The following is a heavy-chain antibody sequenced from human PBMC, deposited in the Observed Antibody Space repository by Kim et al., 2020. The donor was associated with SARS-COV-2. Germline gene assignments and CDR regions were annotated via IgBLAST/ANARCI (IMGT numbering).Heavy chain of an antibody. Sequence: GGSVSRSPSYWGWIRQPPGKGLEWIGSIYHSGSTYYTPSLRSRLAISVDTAKNQFSLRLSSVTAADTAVYYCARLIGDTSDYQVFIYAFDNW. D-gene: IGHD3-16*01. CDR3: ARLIGDTSDYQVFIYAFDN. J-gene: IGHJ3*02. V-gene: IGHV4-39*01. CDR2: IYHSGST. CDR1: GGSVSRSPSY.